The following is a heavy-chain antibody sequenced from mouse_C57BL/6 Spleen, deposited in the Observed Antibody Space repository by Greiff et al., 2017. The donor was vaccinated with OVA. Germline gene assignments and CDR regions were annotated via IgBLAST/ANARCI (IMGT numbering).Heavy chain of an antibody. Sequence: ESGPGLVKPSQSLSLTCSVTGYSITSGYYWNWIRQFPGIKLEWMGYISYDGSNNYNPSLKNRISITRDTSKNQFFLKLNSVTTEDTATYYCARGSPWYFDVWGTGTTVTVSS. V-gene: IGHV3-6*01. CDR1: GYSITSGYY. CDR2: ISYDGSN. J-gene: IGHJ1*03. CDR3: ARGSPWYFDV.